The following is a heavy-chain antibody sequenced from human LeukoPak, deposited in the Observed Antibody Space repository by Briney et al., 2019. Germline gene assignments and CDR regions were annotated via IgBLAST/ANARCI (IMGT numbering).Heavy chain of an antibody. CDR2: ISYDESNK. CDR3: AKVGGRGCSSTSCHDY. CDR1: GFTFSSYG. D-gene: IGHD2-2*01. V-gene: IGHV3-30*18. Sequence: GRSLRLSCAASGFTFSSYGMHWVRQAPGKGREGVAVISYDESNKYYADSVKGRFTISRDNSKNTLYLQMNSLRAEDTAVYYCAKVGGRGCSSTSCHDYWGQGTLVTVSS. J-gene: IGHJ4*02.